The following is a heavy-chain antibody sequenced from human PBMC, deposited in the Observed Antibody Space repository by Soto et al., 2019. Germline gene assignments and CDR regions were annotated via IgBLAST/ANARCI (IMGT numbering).Heavy chain of an antibody. V-gene: IGHV2-5*02. J-gene: IGHJ4*02. CDR1: GFSLTTSGVG. CDR2: IYWDDDN. Sequence: QITLNESGPTQVKPRQTLTLTCTFSGFSLTTSGVGVGWIRQSPGKAPEWLALIYWDDDNRYSPSLNSRLTRTKDTSKSQVVLTMAHLDPADTATYYCAHRVLRTVFGLVTTTAIYFDFWGQRTPVAVSS. D-gene: IGHD3-3*01. CDR3: AHRVLRTVFGLVTTTAIYFDF.